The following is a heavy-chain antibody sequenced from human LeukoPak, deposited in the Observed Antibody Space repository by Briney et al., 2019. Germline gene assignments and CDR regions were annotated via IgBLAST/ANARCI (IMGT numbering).Heavy chain of an antibody. Sequence: PSETLSLTCTVSGGSISSGGYYWSWIRQPPGKGLEWIGYIYHSGSTYYNPSLKSRVTISVDRSKNQFSLKLSSVTAADTAVYYCARYRVGANHNWFDPWGQGTLVTVSS. CDR3: ARYRVGANHNWFDP. J-gene: IGHJ5*02. D-gene: IGHD1-26*01. CDR2: IYHSGST. V-gene: IGHV4-30-2*01. CDR1: GGSISSGGYY.